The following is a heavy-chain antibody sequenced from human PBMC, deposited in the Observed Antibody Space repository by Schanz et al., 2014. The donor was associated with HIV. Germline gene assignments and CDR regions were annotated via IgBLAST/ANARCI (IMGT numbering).Heavy chain of an antibody. V-gene: IGHV3-23*04. CDR3: AIRTPMISFGAFDI. Sequence: EQLVESGGGSVKPGGSLRLSCAVSGFTITSYGMSWVRQAPGKGLEWVSTISAGVGTASYADSVKGRFTISRDNSKKMLFLQMNRLRAEDTAVYYCAIRTPMISFGAFDIWGRGTMVTVSS. CDR2: ISAGVGTA. J-gene: IGHJ3*02. CDR1: GFTITSYG. D-gene: IGHD3-16*01.